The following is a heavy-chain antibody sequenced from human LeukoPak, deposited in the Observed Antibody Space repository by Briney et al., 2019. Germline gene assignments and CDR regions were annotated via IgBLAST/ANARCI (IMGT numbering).Heavy chain of an antibody. J-gene: IGHJ4*02. CDR1: GGSISSYY. CDR3: AATGYSSGWFQYYFDY. Sequence: SETLSLTCTVSGGSISSYYWSWIRQPPGKGLEWIGYIYYSGSTNYNPSLKSRVTISVDTSKNQFSLKLSSVTAADTAVYYCAATGYSSGWFQYYFDYWGQGTLVTVSS. V-gene: IGHV4-59*01. D-gene: IGHD6-19*01. CDR2: IYYSGST.